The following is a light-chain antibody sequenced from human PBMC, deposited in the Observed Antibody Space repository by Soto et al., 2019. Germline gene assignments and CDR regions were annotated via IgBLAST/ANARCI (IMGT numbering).Light chain of an antibody. CDR2: EVN. CDR3: TSYTTTSIVA. J-gene: IGLJ2*01. V-gene: IGLV2-14*01. Sequence: QSVLTQPASVSGSPGQSITISCTGPSSDVGGYNYVSWFQQHPGKAPKVMIYEVNNRPAGVSHRFSGSKSGNTASLTISGLQAEDEADYYCTSYTTTSIVAFGGGTKVTVL. CDR1: SSDVGGYNY.